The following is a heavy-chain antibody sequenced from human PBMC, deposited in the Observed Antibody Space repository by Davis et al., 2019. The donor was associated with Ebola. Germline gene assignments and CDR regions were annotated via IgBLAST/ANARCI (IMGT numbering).Heavy chain of an antibody. V-gene: IGHV3-33*06. D-gene: IGHD3-9*01. CDR2: IWYDGSNK. CDR3: AKDPLLRYFDWPA. J-gene: IGHJ5*02. CDR1: GFTFSSYG. Sequence: GESLKISCAASGFTFSSYGMHWVRQAPGKGLEWVAVIWYDGSNKYYADSVKGRFTISRDNSKNTLYLQMNSLRAEDTAVYYCAKDPLLRYFDWPAWGQGTLVTVSS.